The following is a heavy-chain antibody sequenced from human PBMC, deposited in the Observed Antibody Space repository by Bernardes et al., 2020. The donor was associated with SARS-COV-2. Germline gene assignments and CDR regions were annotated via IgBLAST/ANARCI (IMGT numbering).Heavy chain of an antibody. J-gene: IGHJ4*02. D-gene: IGHD2-15*01. Sequence: GGSLRLSCAASGFSVSAYWMHWVRQAPGEGLVWVARINEDGRVINYADSVRGRFTIYRDIADNKLYLQMKSLRADDTAVYYCARDFGGNFDYWGQGTLVTVSS. CDR2: INEDGRVI. V-gene: IGHV3-74*01. CDR1: GFSVSAYW. CDR3: ARDFGGNFDY.